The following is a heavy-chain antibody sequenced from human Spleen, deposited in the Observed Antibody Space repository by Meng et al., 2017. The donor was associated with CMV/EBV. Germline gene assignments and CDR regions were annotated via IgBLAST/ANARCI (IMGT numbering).Heavy chain of an antibody. CDR3: AKGCIAAAGYYYYGMDV. V-gene: IGHV3-23*01. J-gene: IGHJ6*02. Sequence: GGSLRLSCAASGFTFSSYDMSWVRQAPGKGLEWVSAISGSGGSTYYADSVKGRFTISRDNSKNTLYLQMNSLRAEDTAVYYCAKGCIAAAGYYYYGMDVWGQGTTVTVSS. CDR1: GFTFSSYD. D-gene: IGHD6-13*01. CDR2: ISGSGGST.